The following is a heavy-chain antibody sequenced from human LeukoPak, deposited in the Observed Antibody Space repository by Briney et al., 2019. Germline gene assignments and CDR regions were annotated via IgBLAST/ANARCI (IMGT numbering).Heavy chain of an antibody. D-gene: IGHD1-26*01. CDR3: ARLGGSYYTY. V-gene: IGHV3-7*01. Sequence: PGGSLRLSCVASGFAFSSYWMSWVRQAPGKGLEWVANIKQDGGEKYYVDSVKGRFTISRDNAKNSLFLQMNSLRVEDTAVYYYARLGGSYYTYWGQGTLITVSS. CDR1: GFAFSSYW. CDR2: IKQDGGEK. J-gene: IGHJ4*02.